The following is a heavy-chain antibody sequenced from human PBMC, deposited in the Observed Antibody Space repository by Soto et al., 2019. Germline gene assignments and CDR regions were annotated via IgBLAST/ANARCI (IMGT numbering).Heavy chain of an antibody. D-gene: IGHD6-19*01. CDR3: ARRGSLGWYFDH. Sequence: QLQLQESGPGLVKPSETLSLTCTVSGGSISSGSDYWGWIRQPPGKGLEWIGSIFYTGTTYYNPSLKTLGTISIDTSKNQFSLRLSSVTAADTSVYYCARRGSLGWYFDHWGQGILVTVSS. J-gene: IGHJ4*02. CDR1: GGSISSGSDY. CDR2: IFYTGTT. V-gene: IGHV4-39*01.